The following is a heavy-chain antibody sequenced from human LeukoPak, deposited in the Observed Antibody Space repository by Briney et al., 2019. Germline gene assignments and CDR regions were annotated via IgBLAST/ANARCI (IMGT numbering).Heavy chain of an antibody. Sequence: GASVKVSCKVSGYTLTELSMHWVRQAPGKGLEWMGGFDPEDGETIYAQKFQGRVTMTEDTSTDTAYMELSSLGSEDSGVYFCATPIPGATWGDGFDLWGQGTMVTVSS. CDR1: GYTLTELS. D-gene: IGHD1-26*01. CDR2: FDPEDGET. V-gene: IGHV1-24*01. J-gene: IGHJ3*01. CDR3: ATPIPGATWGDGFDL.